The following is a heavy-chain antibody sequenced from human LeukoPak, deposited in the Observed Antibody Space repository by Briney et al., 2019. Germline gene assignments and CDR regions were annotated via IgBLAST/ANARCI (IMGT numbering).Heavy chain of an antibody. Sequence: ASVKVSCKASGYTFTSYGISWVRQAPGQGLEWMGWVNAYADDTNYVQKFQGRVTMTTDTSTSTAYMELRSLRSDDTAVYYCARDCIGCHGFDYWGQGTLVTVSS. V-gene: IGHV1-18*01. CDR1: GYTFTSYG. D-gene: IGHD2-15*01. CDR3: ARDCIGCHGFDY. CDR2: VNAYADDT. J-gene: IGHJ4*02.